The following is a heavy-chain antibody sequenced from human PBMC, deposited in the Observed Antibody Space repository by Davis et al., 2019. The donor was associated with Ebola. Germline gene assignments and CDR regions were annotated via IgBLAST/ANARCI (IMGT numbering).Heavy chain of an antibody. CDR3: ARPNCSSTSCWGGGGMDV. CDR1: GFTFSSYG. CDR2: IWYDGSNK. D-gene: IGHD2-2*01. J-gene: IGHJ6*02. Sequence: GGSLRLSCAASGFTFSSYGMHWVRQAPGKGLEWVAVIWYDGSNKYYADSVKGRFTISRNNSKHTLYLQMNSLRAEDTAVYYCARPNCSSTSCWGGGGMDVWGQGTTVTVSS. V-gene: IGHV3-33*01.